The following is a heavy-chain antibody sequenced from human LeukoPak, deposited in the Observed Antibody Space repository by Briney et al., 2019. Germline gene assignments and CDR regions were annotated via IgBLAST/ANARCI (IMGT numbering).Heavy chain of an antibody. CDR1: GGSISSYY. D-gene: IGHD6-13*01. Sequence: SETLSLTCTVSGGSISSYYWSWIRQPPGKGPEWIGYIYYSGSTNYNPSLKSRVTISVDTSNNQFSLGLSSVTATDTAVYFCARSSSWYREFDYWGQGTLVTVSS. V-gene: IGHV4-59*08. CDR3: ARSSSWYREFDY. J-gene: IGHJ4*02. CDR2: IYYSGST.